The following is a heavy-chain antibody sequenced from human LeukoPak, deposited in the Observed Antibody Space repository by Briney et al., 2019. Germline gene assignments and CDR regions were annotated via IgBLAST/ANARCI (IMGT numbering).Heavy chain of an antibody. Sequence: SVKVSCKASGGTFSSYAISWVRQAPGQGLEWMGGIIPIFGTANYAQKFQGRVTITADESTSTAYMELSSLRSEDTAVYYCARVSGPGRNVLRYFDWLAPRAYYFDYWGQGTLVTVSS. CDR3: ARVSGPGRNVLRYFDWLAPRAYYFDY. CDR1: GGTFSSYA. J-gene: IGHJ4*02. V-gene: IGHV1-69*13. D-gene: IGHD3-9*01. CDR2: IIPIFGTA.